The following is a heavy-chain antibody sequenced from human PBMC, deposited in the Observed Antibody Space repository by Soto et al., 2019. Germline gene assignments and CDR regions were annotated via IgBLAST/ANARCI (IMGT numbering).Heavy chain of an antibody. D-gene: IGHD2-8*01. CDR3: ARRVEDIVLMVYEGSDY. CDR1: GGSISSSSYY. V-gene: IGHV4-39*01. CDR2: IYYSGST. J-gene: IGHJ4*02. Sequence: QLQLQESGPGLVKPSETLSLTCTVSGGSISSSSYYWGWIRQPPGKGLEWIGSIYYSGSTYYNPSLKSRVTISVDTSKNQFSLKLSSVTAADTAVYYCARRVEDIVLMVYEGSDYWGQGTLVTVSS.